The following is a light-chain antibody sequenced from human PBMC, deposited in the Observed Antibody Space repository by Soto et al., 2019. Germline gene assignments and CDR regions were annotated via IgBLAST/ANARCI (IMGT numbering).Light chain of an antibody. V-gene: IGLV2-11*01. Sequence: SALTQPRSVSGSPGQSVTISCTGTSSDVGAYNSVSWYQQYPGKAPKVMIYDVSERPSGVPDRFSGSKSDNTAALTISGLQAEDEADYYCCSFAGSDTLIFGGGTKLTVL. CDR3: CSFAGSDTLI. CDR2: DVS. J-gene: IGLJ2*01. CDR1: SSDVGAYNS.